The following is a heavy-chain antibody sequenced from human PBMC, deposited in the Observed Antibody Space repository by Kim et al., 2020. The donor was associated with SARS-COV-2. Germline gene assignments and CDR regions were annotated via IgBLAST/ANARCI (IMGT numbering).Heavy chain of an antibody. J-gene: IGHJ4*02. V-gene: IGHV1-18*01. D-gene: IGHD3-9*01. CDR2: IRTYNGNT. CDR3: ARDVLTGYYFRGGLDY. CDR1: GYTFNNYG. Sequence: ASVKVSCKASGYTFNNYGLSWVRQAPGQGLEWMGWIRTYNGNTNYAPKLQDRVTMTTDTSTSTAYMELRSLRSDDTAMYYCARDVLTGYYFRGGLDYWGQGTLVTVSS.